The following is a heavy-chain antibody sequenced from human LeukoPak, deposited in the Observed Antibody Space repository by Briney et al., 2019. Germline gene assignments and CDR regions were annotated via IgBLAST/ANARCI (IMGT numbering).Heavy chain of an antibody. Sequence: QSGGSLRLSCAASGFTFSSYAMSWVRQAPGKGLEWVSAISGSGGSTYYADSVKGRFTISRDNSKNTLYLQMNSLRAEDTAVYYCAKRQTYYYDSSGYYRYWGQGTLVTVSS. D-gene: IGHD3-22*01. CDR1: GFTFSSYA. CDR3: AKRQTYYYDSSGYYRY. V-gene: IGHV3-23*01. CDR2: ISGSGGST. J-gene: IGHJ4*02.